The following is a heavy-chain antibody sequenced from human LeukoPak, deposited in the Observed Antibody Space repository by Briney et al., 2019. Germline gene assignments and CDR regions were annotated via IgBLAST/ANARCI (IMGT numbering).Heavy chain of an antibody. Sequence: GGSLRLSCVVSGITFSSYGMHWVRRAPGKGLEWVSFIRYDGANRYSADSVKGRFTISRDNSKNTLYLQMNSLRAEDTAVYYCAKGHNDWSYMYFYYMGVWGKGTTVTVSS. CDR2: IRYDGANR. CDR3: AKGHNDWSYMYFYYMGV. J-gene: IGHJ6*03. CDR1: GITFSSYG. D-gene: IGHD3-10*01. V-gene: IGHV3-30*02.